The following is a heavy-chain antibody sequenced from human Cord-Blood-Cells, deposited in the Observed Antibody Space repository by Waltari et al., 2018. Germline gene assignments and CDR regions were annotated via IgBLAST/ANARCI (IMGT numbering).Heavy chain of an antibody. V-gene: IGHV1-69*01. CDR2: IIPIFGTA. CDR1: GGTFSSYA. D-gene: IGHD2-2*01. CDR3: ASSVVPAARGAFDI. Sequence: VQSGAEVKKPGSSVKVSCKASGGTFSSYAISWVRQAPGQGLEWMGGIIPIFGTANYAQKFQGRVTITADESTSTAYMELSSLRSEDTAVYYCASSVVPAARGAFDIWGQGTMVTVSS. J-gene: IGHJ3*02.